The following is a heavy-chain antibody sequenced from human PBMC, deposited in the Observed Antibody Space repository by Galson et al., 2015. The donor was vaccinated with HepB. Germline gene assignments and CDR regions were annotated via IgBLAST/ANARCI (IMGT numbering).Heavy chain of an antibody. J-gene: IGHJ5*02. Sequence: SVKVSCKASGGTFSSYTIGWVRQAPGQGLEWMGRIIPILGIANYAQKFQGRVTITADKSTSTAYMELSSLRSEDTAVYYCAREGSSGWRWFDPWGQGTLVTVSS. V-gene: IGHV1-69*04. CDR3: AREGSSGWRWFDP. D-gene: IGHD6-19*01. CDR1: GGTFSSYT. CDR2: IIPILGIA.